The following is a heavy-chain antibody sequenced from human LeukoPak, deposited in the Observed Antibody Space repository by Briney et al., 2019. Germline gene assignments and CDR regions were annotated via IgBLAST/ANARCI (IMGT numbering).Heavy chain of an antibody. CDR2: IYYSGST. J-gene: IGHJ3*02. Sequence: SETQSLTCTVSGYSISSGYYWGWIRQPPGKGPEWIGNIYYSGSTYYSPSLKSRVTISIDTSKNQFSLRLKSVTAADTAVYYCARDVQSGPQAELAFDIWGQGTMVTVSS. CDR3: ARDVQSGPQAELAFDI. CDR1: GYSISSGYY. V-gene: IGHV4-38-2*02. D-gene: IGHD1-26*01.